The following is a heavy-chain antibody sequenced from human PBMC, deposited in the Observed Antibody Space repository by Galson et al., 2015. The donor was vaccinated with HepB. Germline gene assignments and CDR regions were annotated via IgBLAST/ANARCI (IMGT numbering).Heavy chain of an antibody. CDR3: AREKVIPRGWFDP. CDR1: GGSVSSGSYY. Sequence: SETLSLTCTVSGGSVSSGSYYWTWIRQPPGKGLEWIGYLYYSGSTNYNLSLKSRVTISVDTSKNQFSLKLSSVTAADTAVYYCAREKVIPRGWFDPWGQGTLVTVSS. CDR2: LYYSGST. V-gene: IGHV4-61*01. J-gene: IGHJ5*02.